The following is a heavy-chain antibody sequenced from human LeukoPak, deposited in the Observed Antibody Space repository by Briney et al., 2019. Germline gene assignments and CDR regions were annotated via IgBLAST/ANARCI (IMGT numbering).Heavy chain of an antibody. J-gene: IGHJ4*02. Sequence: GESLKISCKGSGYSFTSYWIAWVRQMPGKGLEWMGIIYPGDSETRYSPSFQGQVTISADTSISIAYLQWGSLKASDTAVYYCARQQASGRPDYWGQGTLVTVSS. CDR2: IYPGDSET. D-gene: IGHD3-10*01. CDR3: ARQQASGRPDY. CDR1: GYSFTSYW. V-gene: IGHV5-51*01.